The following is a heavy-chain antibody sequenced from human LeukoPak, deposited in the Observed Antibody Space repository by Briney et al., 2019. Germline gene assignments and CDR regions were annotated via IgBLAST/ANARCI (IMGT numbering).Heavy chain of an antibody. V-gene: IGHV5-51*01. CDR2: IYPGDSDT. CDR3: ARYGDSSGYYDYYFDY. J-gene: IGHJ4*02. CDR1: GYSFTSYW. Sequence: GESLKISCKGSGYSFTSYWIGWVRQMPGKGLEWMGIIYPGDSDTRYSPSFHGQVTTSADKSISTAYLQWSSLKASDTAMYYCARYGDSSGYYDYYFDYWGQGTLVTVSS. D-gene: IGHD3-22*01.